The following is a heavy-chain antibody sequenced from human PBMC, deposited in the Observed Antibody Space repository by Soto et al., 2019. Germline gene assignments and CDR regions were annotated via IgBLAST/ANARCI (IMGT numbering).Heavy chain of an antibody. CDR2: VFYTGFT. J-gene: IGHJ4*02. Sequence: PSETLSLTCAVSGASISGSYYYWAWLRQSPGKRPEWIGSVFYTGFTSYNPSLESRVSVSVATSKGQFSLKLSAVTAADTAVYYCATSRKGYNWNYFDHWGQGALVTVSS. D-gene: IGHD1-20*01. CDR1: GASISGSYYY. V-gene: IGHV4-39*01. CDR3: ATSRKGYNWNYFDH.